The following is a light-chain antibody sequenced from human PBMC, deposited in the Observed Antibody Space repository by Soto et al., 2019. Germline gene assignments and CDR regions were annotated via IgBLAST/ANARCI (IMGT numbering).Light chain of an antibody. CDR1: SSDVGDYNY. J-gene: IGLJ3*02. CDR2: DVS. Sequence: QSVLTQPASVSGSPGQSITISCTGTSSDVGDYNYVSWYQHHPGKAPKLMIFDVSNRPSGVSSRFSGSKSGNTASLTISGLQAADEADYYCSSYTSSSTSFGGGTKVTVL. CDR3: SSYTSSSTS. V-gene: IGLV2-14*03.